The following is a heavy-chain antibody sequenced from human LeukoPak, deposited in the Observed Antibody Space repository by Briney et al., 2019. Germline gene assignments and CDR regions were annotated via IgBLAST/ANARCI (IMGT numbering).Heavy chain of an antibody. V-gene: IGHV3-7*01. D-gene: IGHD4-17*01. CDR2: RKEDGSEK. Sequence: GGTLTLSCAASGFTFTSYWMSWVRQAPGRGREWVASRKEDGSEKYYVGSLKGRFTIPRDIAENSLYLQMHSLRADATAVYYCATTLTVTTGFYWGKRTPVTVSS. CDR3: ATTLTVTTGFY. J-gene: IGHJ4*02. CDR1: GFTFTSYW.